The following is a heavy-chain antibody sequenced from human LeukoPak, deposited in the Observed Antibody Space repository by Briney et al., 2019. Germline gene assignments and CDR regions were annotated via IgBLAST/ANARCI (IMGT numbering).Heavy chain of an antibody. CDR2: IYHSGST. Sequence: PSETLSLTCTVSGYSISSGFYWGWIRQPPGKGLECIGSIYHSGSTYYNPSLKSRVTISVDTSKNQFSLNLSSVTAADTAMYYCARAVGTSRNFFDYGGQGTLVTVSS. V-gene: IGHV4-38-2*02. CDR3: ARAVGTSRNFFDY. J-gene: IGHJ4*02. CDR1: GYSISSGFY. D-gene: IGHD4-23*01.